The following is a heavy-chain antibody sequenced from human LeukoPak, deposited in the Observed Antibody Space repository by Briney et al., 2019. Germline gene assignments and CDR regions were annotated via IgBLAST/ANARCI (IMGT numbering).Heavy chain of an antibody. Sequence: ASVKVSCKASGYTFTGYYMYWVRQAPGQGLEWMGWINPKSGGTYFAQKFQGRVTMTRDTSISTAYMELSSVTAADTAVYYCAREVAGTYFDYWGQGTLVTVSS. CDR2: INPKSGGT. CDR3: AREVAGTYFDY. CDR1: GYTFTGYY. V-gene: IGHV1-2*02. D-gene: IGHD6-19*01. J-gene: IGHJ4*02.